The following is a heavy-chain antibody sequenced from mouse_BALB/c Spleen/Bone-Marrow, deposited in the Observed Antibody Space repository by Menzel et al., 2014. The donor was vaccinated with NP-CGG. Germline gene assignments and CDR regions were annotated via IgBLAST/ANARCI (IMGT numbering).Heavy chain of an antibody. V-gene: IGHV3-1*02. Sequence: LQQSGPDLVKPSQSLSLTCTVTGYSITSGYSWHWIRQFPGNKLEWMGYIHYSGSTNYNPSLKSRISITRDTSKSQFFLQLSSVTTEDTATYYCTRRGLYYGYAMDYWGQGTSVTVSS. CDR3: TRRGLYYGYAMDY. CDR1: GYSITSGYS. J-gene: IGHJ4*01. D-gene: IGHD1-1*02. CDR2: IHYSGST.